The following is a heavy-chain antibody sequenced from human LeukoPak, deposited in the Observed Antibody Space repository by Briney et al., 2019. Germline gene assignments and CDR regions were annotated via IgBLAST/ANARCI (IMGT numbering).Heavy chain of an antibody. D-gene: IGHD2-15*01. Sequence: SETLSLTCTVSGGSISSYYWSWIRQPPGKGLEWIGYIYYSGSTNYNPSLKSRVTISVDTSKNQFSLKLSSLTAADTAVYYCASQGYCSGGSCYEGFDYWGQGTLVTVSS. V-gene: IGHV4-59*01. CDR1: GGSISSYY. J-gene: IGHJ4*02. CDR3: ASQGYCSGGSCYEGFDY. CDR2: IYYSGST.